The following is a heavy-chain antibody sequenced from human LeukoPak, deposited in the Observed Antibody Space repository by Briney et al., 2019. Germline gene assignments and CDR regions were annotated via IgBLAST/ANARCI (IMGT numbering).Heavy chain of an antibody. V-gene: IGHV3-23*01. J-gene: IGHJ4*02. CDR3: AKVGYSYGVDY. D-gene: IGHD5-18*01. Sequence: HPGGSLRLSCAASGFTFSNYAMSWVRQAPGKGLEWVSGISGSGVGTYYADSVKGRFTISRDNSKNTLYLQMNSLRAEDTAVYHCAKVGYSYGVDYWGQGTLVTVSS. CDR1: GFTFSNYA. CDR2: ISGSGVGT.